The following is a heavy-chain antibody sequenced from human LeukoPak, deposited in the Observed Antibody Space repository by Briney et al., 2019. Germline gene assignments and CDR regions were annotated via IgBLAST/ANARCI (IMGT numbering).Heavy chain of an antibody. V-gene: IGHV1-69-2*01. CDR2: VDPADGEA. CDR1: GYTFTDYY. D-gene: IGHD3-16*01. CDR3: ARGTPKEDLGAFDI. Sequence: GASVKVSCKASGYTFTDYYMHWVQQAPGKGLEWMGRVDPADGEAAYAEKFQGSVTITADPSRATAYMELRSLRSDDTAVYYCARGTPKEDLGAFDIWGQGTMVTVSS. J-gene: IGHJ3*02.